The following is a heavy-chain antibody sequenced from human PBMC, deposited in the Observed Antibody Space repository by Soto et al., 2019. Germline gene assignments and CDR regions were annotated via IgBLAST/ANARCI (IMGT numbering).Heavy chain of an antibody. CDR3: ARGRIVGARGDSGY. CDR2: MNPNSGNT. V-gene: IGHV1-8*01. CDR1: GYTFTSYD. Sequence: ASVKVSCKASGYTFTSYDTNWVRQATGQGLEWMGWMNPNSGNTGYAQKFQGRVTMTRNTSIGTAYMELSSLRSEDTAVYYCARGRIVGARGDSGYWGQGTLVTVSS. D-gene: IGHD1-26*01. J-gene: IGHJ4*02.